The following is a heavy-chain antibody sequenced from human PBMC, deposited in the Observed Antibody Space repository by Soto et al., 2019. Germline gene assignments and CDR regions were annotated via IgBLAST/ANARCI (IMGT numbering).Heavy chain of an antibody. J-gene: IGHJ6*03. CDR2: IFSNDEK. Sequence: SGPTLVNPTETLTLTCTVSGFSLSNARMGVSWIRQPPGKALEWLAHIFSNDEKSYSTSLKSRLTISKDTSKSQVVLTMTNMDPVDTATYYCARMRYDILTGYYKSYYYMDVWGKGTTVTVSS. CDR3: ARMRYDILTGYYKSYYYMDV. D-gene: IGHD3-9*01. CDR1: GFSLSNARMG. V-gene: IGHV2-26*01.